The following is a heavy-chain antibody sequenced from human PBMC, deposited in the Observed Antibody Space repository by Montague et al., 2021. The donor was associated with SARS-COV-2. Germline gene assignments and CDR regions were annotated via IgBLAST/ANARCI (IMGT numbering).Heavy chain of an antibody. J-gene: IGHJ4*02. D-gene: IGHD4-23*01. Sequence: SETLSLTCAVYGGSFSGYYWTWIRQSPGKGLGWIAEINHSGTTNYNFNPPLRSRVTISVDTSKSQFSLKLSSVTAADTGVYYCARWDPQTLTLIGLRGKSASDYWGQGTLVTVSS. V-gene: IGHV4-34*01. CDR2: INHSGTT. CDR1: GGSFSGYY. CDR3: ARWDPQTLTLIGLRGKSASDY.